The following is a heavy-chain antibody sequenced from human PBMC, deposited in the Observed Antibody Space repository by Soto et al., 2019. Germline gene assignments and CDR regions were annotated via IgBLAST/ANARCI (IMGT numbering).Heavy chain of an antibody. V-gene: IGHV3-23*01. D-gene: IGHD1-26*01. CDR1: GLTFSIYS. CDR2: ISGSGGST. CDR3: AKAMDTTGRNWFCP. Sequence: GSLRLSCAASGLTFSIYSMSWVRQAPGKGLEWVSTISGSGGSTYYADSVKGRFTISRDNSKNTLYLQMNSLRAEDTAVYYCAKAMDTTGRNWFCPWGQGTLVTVS. J-gene: IGHJ5*02.